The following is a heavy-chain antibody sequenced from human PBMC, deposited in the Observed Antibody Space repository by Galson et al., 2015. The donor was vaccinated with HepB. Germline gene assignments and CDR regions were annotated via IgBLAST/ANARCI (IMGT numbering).Heavy chain of an antibody. CDR2: IYHSEAT. CDR1: GGSISSGDW. V-gene: IGHV4-4*02. CDR3: ASSSGYYALPS. Sequence: ETLSLTCAVSGGSISSGDWWSWVRQPPGKGLEWIAEIYHSEATNYNPSLKSRVTMSVDKSKNQFSLKLSSVTAADTALYYCASSSGYYALPSWGQGTLVTVSS. J-gene: IGHJ4*02. D-gene: IGHD3-22*01.